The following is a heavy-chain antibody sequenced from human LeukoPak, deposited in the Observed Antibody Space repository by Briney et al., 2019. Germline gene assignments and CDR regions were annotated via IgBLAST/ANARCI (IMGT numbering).Heavy chain of an antibody. CDR1: GGSISSYY. J-gene: IGHJ4*02. CDR3: ARQTGSGLFILP. CDR2: IYYSGST. V-gene: IGHV4-59*04. D-gene: IGHD3/OR15-3a*01. Sequence: SETLSLTCTVSGGSISSYYWSWIRQPPGKGLEWIGYIYYSGSTYYNPSLKSRVTISIDTSKNQFSLRLTSVTAADTAVYYCARQTGSGLFILPGGQGTLVTVSS.